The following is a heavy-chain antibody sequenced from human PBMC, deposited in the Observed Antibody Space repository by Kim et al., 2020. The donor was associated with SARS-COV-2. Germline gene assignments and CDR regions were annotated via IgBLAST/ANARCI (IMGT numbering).Heavy chain of an antibody. D-gene: IGHD3-22*01. J-gene: IGHJ3*02. V-gene: IGHV3-23*01. CDR3: AKGIVVAAYVFDM. Sequence: YPNSVRGRFTISRDNSKNTLFLQMKSLRAEDTAVYYCAKGIVVAAYVFDMWGQGTMVTVSS.